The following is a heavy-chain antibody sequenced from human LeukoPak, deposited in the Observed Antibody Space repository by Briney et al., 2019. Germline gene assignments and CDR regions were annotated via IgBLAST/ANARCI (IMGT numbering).Heavy chain of an antibody. D-gene: IGHD3-10*01. J-gene: IGHJ6*02. CDR2: IYYSGST. CDR3: ASGYGSGSLNYYYYGMDV. V-gene: IGHV4-31*03. Sequence: PSETLSLTCTVSGGSISSGGCCWSWIRQHPGKGLEWIGYIYYSGSTYYNPSLKSRVTISVDTSKNQFSLQLSSVTAADTAVYYCASGYGSGSLNYYYYGMDVWGQGTTVTVSS. CDR1: GGSISSGGCC.